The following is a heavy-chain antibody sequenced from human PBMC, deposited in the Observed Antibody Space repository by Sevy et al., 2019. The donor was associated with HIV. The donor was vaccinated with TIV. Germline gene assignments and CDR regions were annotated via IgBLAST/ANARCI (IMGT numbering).Heavy chain of an antibody. CDR3: ARDSNEYGDYRLSYYFDY. CDR2: IYYDGNNK. CDR1: GFTFNSYG. D-gene: IGHD4-17*01. V-gene: IGHV3-33*01. Sequence: GGSLRLSCAASGFTFNSYGMHWVRQAPIKGLEGVASIYYDGNNKYYADSVKGRFTISRDESKNTLYLQMNSLRAEDTAVYYCARDSNEYGDYRLSYYFDYWGQGALVTVSS. J-gene: IGHJ4*02.